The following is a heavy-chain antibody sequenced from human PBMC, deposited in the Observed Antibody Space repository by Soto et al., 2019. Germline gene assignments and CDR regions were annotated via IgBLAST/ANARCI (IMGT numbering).Heavy chain of an antibody. CDR2: IYHSGST. D-gene: IGHD3-22*01. Sequence: SETLSLTCAVSGYSISSGYYWGWIRQPPGKGLEWIGSIYHSGSTYYNPSLKSRVTISVDTSKNQFSLKLSSVTAADTAVYYCARGHGITMIVAPFDYWGQGTLVTVSS. CDR3: ARGHGITMIVAPFDY. CDR1: GYSISSGYY. V-gene: IGHV4-38-2*01. J-gene: IGHJ4*02.